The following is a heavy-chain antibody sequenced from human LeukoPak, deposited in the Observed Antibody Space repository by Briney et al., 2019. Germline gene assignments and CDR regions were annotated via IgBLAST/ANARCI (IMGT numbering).Heavy chain of an antibody. CDR2: ISSSSSYI. CDR1: GFTFSNFG. J-gene: IGHJ4*02. D-gene: IGHD6-19*01. CDR3: AIDRYSSGWYTFDY. Sequence: PGGSLRLSCAASGFTFSNFGINWVRQAPGKGLEWVLSISSSSSYISYADSVKGRFTISRDNAKNSLDLQMNSLRAEDTAAYYCAIDRYSSGWYTFDYWGQGTLVTVSS. V-gene: IGHV3-21*01.